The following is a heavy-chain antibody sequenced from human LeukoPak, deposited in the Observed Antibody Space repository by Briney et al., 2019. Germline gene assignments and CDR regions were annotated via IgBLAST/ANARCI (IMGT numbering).Heavy chain of an antibody. V-gene: IGHV3-23*01. J-gene: IGHJ4*02. CDR3: ATPYYYDSGNYIYSFDY. Sequence: GGSLRLSCAASGVTFSRYAMTWVRQTPGKGLEWVSAITGSGGSTYYADSVKGRFTISRDNSKNMLYLQMNSLRAEDTAVYYCATPYYYDSGNYIYSFDYWGQGTLVTVSS. CDR1: GVTFSRYA. D-gene: IGHD3-10*01. CDR2: ITGSGGST.